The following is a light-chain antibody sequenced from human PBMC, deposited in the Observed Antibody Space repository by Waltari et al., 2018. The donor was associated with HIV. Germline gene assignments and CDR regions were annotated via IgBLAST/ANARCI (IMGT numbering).Light chain of an antibody. CDR3: CSYAGSDTLV. V-gene: IGLV2-23*02. CDR2: EVK. CDR1: SSNVVTYNL. Sequence: HSALTQPASVSGSPGQSITIPCTGTSSNVVTYNLVSWYQQHPGKAPNLLLYEVKRRPSGLSDRFSGSKSGNTASLTVSGLQAEDEAIYYCCSYAGSDTLVFGGGTSLTIL. J-gene: IGLJ3*02.